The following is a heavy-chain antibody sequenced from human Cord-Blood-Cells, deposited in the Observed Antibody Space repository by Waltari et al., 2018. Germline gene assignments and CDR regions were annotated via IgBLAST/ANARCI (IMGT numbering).Heavy chain of an antibody. Sequence: QVQLVQSGAEVKKPGSSVKVACKASGGTFSSYAISWVRQAPGQGLEWMGRIIPILGIANYAQKFQGRVTITADKSTSTAYMELSSLRSEDTAVYYCASLLTADAFDIWGQGTMVTVSS. V-gene: IGHV1-69*09. CDR2: IIPILGIA. CDR1: GGTFSSYA. D-gene: IGHD1-26*01. CDR3: ASLLTADAFDI. J-gene: IGHJ3*02.